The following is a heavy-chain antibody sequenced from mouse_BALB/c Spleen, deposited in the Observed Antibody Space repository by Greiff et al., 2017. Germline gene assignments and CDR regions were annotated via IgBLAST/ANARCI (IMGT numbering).Heavy chain of an antibody. J-gene: IGHJ3*01. D-gene: IGHD1-1*01. CDR2: IYPGDGDT. CDR1: GYTFTSYW. Sequence: QVQLQQSGAELARPGASVKLSCKASGYTFTSYWMQWVKQRPGQGLEWIGAIYPGDGDTRYTQKFKGKATLTADKSSSTAYMQLSSLASEDSAVYYCARSYFFAYWGQGTLVTVSA. V-gene: IGHV1-87*01. CDR3: ARSYFFAY.